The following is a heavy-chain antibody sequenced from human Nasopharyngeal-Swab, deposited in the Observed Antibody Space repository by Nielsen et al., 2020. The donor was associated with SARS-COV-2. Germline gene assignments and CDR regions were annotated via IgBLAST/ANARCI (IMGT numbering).Heavy chain of an antibody. D-gene: IGHD3-9*01. CDR2: IYYSGST. V-gene: IGHV4-39*01. CDR1: GGSISSSSYC. Sequence: SETLSLTCTVSGGSISSSSYCRGWIRQPPGKGLEWIGSIYYSGSTYYNPSLKSRVTISVDTSKNQFSLKLSSVTAADTAVYYCAGLNYDILTGYYATYYFDYWGQGTLVTVSS. J-gene: IGHJ4*02. CDR3: AGLNYDILTGYYATYYFDY.